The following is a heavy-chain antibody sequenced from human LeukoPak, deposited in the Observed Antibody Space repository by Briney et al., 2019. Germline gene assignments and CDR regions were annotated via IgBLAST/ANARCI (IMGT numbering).Heavy chain of an antibody. Sequence: PGGSLRLSCAASGFTFSSYSMTWVRQAPGKGLEWVSSISSSSSYIYYADSVKGRFTISRDNAKNSLYLQMNSLRAEDTAVYYCARVRAYSYAFDIWGQGTMVTVSS. CDR2: ISSSSSYI. CDR3: ARVRAYSYAFDI. CDR1: GFTFSSYS. J-gene: IGHJ3*02. V-gene: IGHV3-21*01. D-gene: IGHD5-18*01.